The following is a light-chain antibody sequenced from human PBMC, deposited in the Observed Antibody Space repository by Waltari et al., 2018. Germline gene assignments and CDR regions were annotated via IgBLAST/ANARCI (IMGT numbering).Light chain of an antibody. CDR2: GAS. J-gene: IGKJ4*01. V-gene: IGKV1-12*01. CDR1: QSIVNW. Sequence: DIQITQSPSSVSASVGARVTITCRASQSIVNWLAWYQQRPGKGPKILIYGASNLPGGVPSRFSGSGSGTDFTLTINNLQPEEFATYYCQQAFVEVSFAGGTRVEIK. CDR3: QQAFVEVS.